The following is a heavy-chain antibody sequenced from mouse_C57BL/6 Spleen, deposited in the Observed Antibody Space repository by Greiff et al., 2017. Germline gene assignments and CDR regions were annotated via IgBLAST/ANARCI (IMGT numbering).Heavy chain of an antibody. CDR2: ISYDGSN. J-gene: IGHJ2*01. CDR3: AREGGGQSNFYFDY. V-gene: IGHV3-6*01. Sequence: EVKLMESGPGLVKPSQSLSLTCSVTGYSITSGYYWNWIRQFPGNKLEWMGNISYDGSNNYNPSLKNRISITRDTSKDQFFLKLNSVTTEDTATYYCAREGGGQSNFYFDYWGQGTTLTVSS. D-gene: IGHD2-5*01. CDR1: GYSITSGYY.